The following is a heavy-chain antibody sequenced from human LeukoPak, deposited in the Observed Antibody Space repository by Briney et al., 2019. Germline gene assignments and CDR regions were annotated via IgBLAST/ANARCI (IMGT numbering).Heavy chain of an antibody. CDR3: ARDPRNVGLAP. D-gene: IGHD2-15*01. V-gene: IGHV3-74*01. J-gene: IGHJ5*02. Sequence: GGSLRLSCVASGFSLSGYWMYWVRQAPGKGLMYISRNNGDGSTTNYADVVKGRFTMSRDNVKNTLYLQMNSLRVEDTAVYYCARDPRNVGLAPWGQGTLVTVSS. CDR1: GFSLSGYW. CDR2: NNGDGSTT.